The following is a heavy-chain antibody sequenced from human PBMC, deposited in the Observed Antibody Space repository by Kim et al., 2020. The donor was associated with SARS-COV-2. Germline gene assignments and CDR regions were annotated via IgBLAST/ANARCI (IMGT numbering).Heavy chain of an antibody. Sequence: GGSLRLSCAASGFTFSSYAMSWVRQAPGKGLEWVSAISGSGGSTYYADSVKGRFTISRDNSKNTLYLQMKSMRAEDTAVYYCAKVAGRRRFLEWWNDAFDIWGQGTMVTVSS. V-gene: IGHV3-23*01. CDR3: AKVAGRRRFLEWWNDAFDI. D-gene: IGHD3-3*01. J-gene: IGHJ3*02. CDR1: GFTFSSYA. CDR2: ISGSGGST.